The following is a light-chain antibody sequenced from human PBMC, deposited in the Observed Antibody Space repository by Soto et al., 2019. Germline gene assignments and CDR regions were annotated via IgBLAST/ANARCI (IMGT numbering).Light chain of an antibody. V-gene: IGKV3-15*01. CDR1: QSVSSN. CDR2: GAS. CDR3: QQYNNWPAT. Sequence: EIVLAQSPGTLSLSPGERATLSCRASQSVSSNLAWYQQKPGQAPRLLIYGASTRATGIPARFSGSGSGTEFTLTISSLQSEDFAVYCCQQYNNWPATFGQGTKVDI. J-gene: IGKJ1*01.